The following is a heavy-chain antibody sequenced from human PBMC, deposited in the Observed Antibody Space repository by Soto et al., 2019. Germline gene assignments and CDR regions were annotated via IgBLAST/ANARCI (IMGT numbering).Heavy chain of an antibody. CDR3: AREGSADYGSYGMDV. CDR2: FNPSSGGT. CDR1: GFTDYY. D-gene: IGHD4-17*01. V-gene: IGHV1-2*02. J-gene: IGHJ6*02. Sequence: ASVKVSCKSSGFTDYYIHWVRQAPVQGLEWMGWFNPSSGGTNYAQKFQGRVAMTRDTFISAAYMELSSLQSDDTAVYYCAREGSADYGSYGMDVWGQGTTVTVSS.